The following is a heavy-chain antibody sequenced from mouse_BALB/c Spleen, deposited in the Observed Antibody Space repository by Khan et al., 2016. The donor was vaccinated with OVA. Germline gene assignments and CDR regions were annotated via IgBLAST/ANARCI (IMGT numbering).Heavy chain of an antibody. D-gene: IGHD2-14*01. CDR3: AREGAYYRSDGWFAY. CDR2: IIPTNDYA. V-gene: IGHV1-4*01. Sequence: VQLQESGAELARPGASVKMSCKASGYTFTTYTIHWVKQGPGQGLEWIGYIIPTNDYANYNQKFKDRATLTAAKSSSTAYMQLSSLTSEDSALYYCAREGAYYRSDGWFAYWGQGTLVTVSA. CDR1: GYTFTTYT. J-gene: IGHJ3*01.